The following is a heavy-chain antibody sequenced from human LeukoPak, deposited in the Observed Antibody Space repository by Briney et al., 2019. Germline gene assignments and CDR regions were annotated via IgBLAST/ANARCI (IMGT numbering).Heavy chain of an antibody. V-gene: IGHV3-7*01. CDR3: ARDSPWDSSGYHDY. Sequence: GGSLRLSCAASGFTFSSYWMSWVRQAPGKGLEWVANLNQDGSEKYYVDSVKGRFTISRDNAKNSLYLQMNSLRAEDTAVYYCARDSPWDSSGYHDYWGQGTRVTVSS. D-gene: IGHD3-22*01. CDR2: LNQDGSEK. CDR1: GFTFSSYW. J-gene: IGHJ4*02.